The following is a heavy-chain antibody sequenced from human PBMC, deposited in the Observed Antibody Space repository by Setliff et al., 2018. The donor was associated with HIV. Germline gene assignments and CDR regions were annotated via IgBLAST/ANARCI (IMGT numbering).Heavy chain of an antibody. CDR1: GGSFRGYY. D-gene: IGHD6-19*01. CDR3: ARDGITVAGFDH. J-gene: IGHJ4*02. V-gene: IGHV4-34*01. Sequence: SETLSLTCAVYGGSFRGYYWSWIRQPPGKGLEWIGEINHSGSTNYNPSLKSRVTISVDTSKNQFSLKLSSVTAADTAVYYCARDGITVAGFDHWGQGALVTVSS. CDR2: INHSGST.